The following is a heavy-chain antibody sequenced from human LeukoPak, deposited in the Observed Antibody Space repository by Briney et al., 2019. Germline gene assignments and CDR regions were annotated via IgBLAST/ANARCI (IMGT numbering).Heavy chain of an antibody. Sequence: GGSLRLSCAASGVTFSSYGMHWVRQAPGKGLEWISYISTMSSTKYYADSVKGRFTISRDNAKNSLYLQMNGLRDEDTAVYYCARGKIGYYYGDYDGFWGQGTLVTVSS. CDR3: ARGKIGYYYGDYDGF. CDR1: GVTFSSYG. V-gene: IGHV3-48*02. CDR2: ISTMSSTK. J-gene: IGHJ4*02. D-gene: IGHD4-17*01.